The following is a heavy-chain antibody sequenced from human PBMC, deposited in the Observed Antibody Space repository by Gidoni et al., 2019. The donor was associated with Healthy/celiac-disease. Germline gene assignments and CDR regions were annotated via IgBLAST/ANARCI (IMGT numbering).Heavy chain of an antibody. V-gene: IGHV2-26*01. Sequence: VTLKESGPVLVKPTETLTLTCTVSGSSLSNARMGVSWIRQPPGKALEWLAHIFSNDEKSYSTSLKSRLTISKDTSKSQVVLTMTNMDPVDTATYYCARIYYDFWSGYYHYFDYWGQGTLVTVSS. D-gene: IGHD3-3*01. CDR2: IFSNDEK. CDR1: GSSLSNARMG. CDR3: ARIYYDFWSGYYHYFDY. J-gene: IGHJ4*02.